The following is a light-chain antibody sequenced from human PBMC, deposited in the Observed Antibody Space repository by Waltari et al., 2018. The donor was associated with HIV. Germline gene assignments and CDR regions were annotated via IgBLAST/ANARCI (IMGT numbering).Light chain of an antibody. J-gene: IGLJ2*01. V-gene: IGLV2-8*01. CDR2: EVN. Sequence: QSALTQPPSASGSPGQSVTISCTGASSDIGSYNFLPLYQQRQAPAPGLILYEVNKRPSGVPDRFSGAKSGNVASLTVSGLRDDDEADYFCSSFGGGDNRVVFGGGTKLTVL. CDR3: SSFGGGDNRVV. CDR1: SSDIGSYNF.